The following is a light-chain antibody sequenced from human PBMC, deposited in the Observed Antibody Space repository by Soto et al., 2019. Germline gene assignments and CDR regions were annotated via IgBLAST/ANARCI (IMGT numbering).Light chain of an antibody. CDR3: QQYGSSPPLFT. J-gene: IGKJ3*01. CDR2: GAS. CDR1: QSVSSSY. V-gene: IGKV3-20*01. Sequence: EIVLTQSPGTLSLSPGERATLSCRASQSVSSSYLAWYQQKPGQAHRLLIYGASSRATGIPDRFSGSGSGTDITLTISRLEPEDFAVYYCQQYGSSPPLFTFGPGTKVDI.